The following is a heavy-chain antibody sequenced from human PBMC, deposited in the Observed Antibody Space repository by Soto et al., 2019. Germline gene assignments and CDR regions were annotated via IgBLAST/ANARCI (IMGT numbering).Heavy chain of an antibody. V-gene: IGHV4-30-4*01. Sequence: SETLSLTCTVSGGSISSGDYYWSWIRQPPGKGLEWIGYIYYSGSTYYNPSLKSRVTISVDTSKNQFSLKLSSVTAADTAVYYCARGLKADTAFDYWGQGTLVTVSS. CDR3: ARGLKADTAFDY. CDR2: IYYSGST. D-gene: IGHD5-18*01. CDR1: GGSISSGDYY. J-gene: IGHJ4*02.